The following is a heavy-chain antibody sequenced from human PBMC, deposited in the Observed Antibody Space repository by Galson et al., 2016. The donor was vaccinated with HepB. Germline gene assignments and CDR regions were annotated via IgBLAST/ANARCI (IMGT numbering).Heavy chain of an antibody. J-gene: IGHJ4*01. CDR3: ARGSPGYIPDFDY. V-gene: IGHV3-11*06. CDR2: INYNLNT. Sequence: SLRLSCAASGFTVSDNYMTWVRQAPGKGLEWISYINYNLNTNYADSVKGRFTISRDNAKNSLFLQMTSLRADDTAVYYCARGSPGYIPDFDYWGQGTLVTVSS. CDR1: GFTVSDNY. D-gene: IGHD5-12*01.